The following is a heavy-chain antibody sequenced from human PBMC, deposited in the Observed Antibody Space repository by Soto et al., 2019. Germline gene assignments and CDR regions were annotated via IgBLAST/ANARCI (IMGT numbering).Heavy chain of an antibody. D-gene: IGHD6-13*01. CDR3: ARDTSSWQTYYYYGMDV. CDR2: INAGNGNT. CDR1: GYTFTSYA. V-gene: IGHV1-3*01. J-gene: IGHJ6*02. Sequence: ASVNVSCKASGYTFTSYAMHWVRQAPGQRLEWMGWINAGNGNTKYSQKFQGRVTITRDTSASTAYMELSSLRSEDTAVYYCARDTSSWQTYYYYGMDVWGQGTTVTVSS.